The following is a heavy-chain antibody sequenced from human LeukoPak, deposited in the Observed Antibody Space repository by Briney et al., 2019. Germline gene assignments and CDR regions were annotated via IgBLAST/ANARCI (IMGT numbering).Heavy chain of an antibody. D-gene: IGHD3-16*02. V-gene: IGHV1-69*05. CDR3: ARANAHDSVWGSNRYGSNPFDI. CDR1: GGTFSGYA. CDR2: IMPMFRTT. Sequence: SVKVSCKASGGTFSGYAISWVRQAPGQGLEWMGGIMPMFRTTNYAPKFQDRVTVTTDEATNTAYMEMRSMRSEDTALYYCARANAHDSVWGSNRYGSNPFDIWGQGTMVTVSS. J-gene: IGHJ3*02.